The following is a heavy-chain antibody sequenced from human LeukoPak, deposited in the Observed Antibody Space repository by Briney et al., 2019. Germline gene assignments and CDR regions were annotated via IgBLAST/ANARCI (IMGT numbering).Heavy chain of an antibody. CDR2: ISSSSSYI. CDR3: AGLVGATQNLDY. CDR1: GFTFSSYS. V-gene: IGHV3-21*01. J-gene: IGHJ4*02. Sequence: GGSLRLSCAASGFTFSSYSMNWVRQAPGKGLEWVSSISSSSSYIYYADSVKGRFTISRDNAKNSLYLQMNSLRAEDTAVYYCAGLVGATQNLDYWGQGTLVTVSS. D-gene: IGHD1-26*01.